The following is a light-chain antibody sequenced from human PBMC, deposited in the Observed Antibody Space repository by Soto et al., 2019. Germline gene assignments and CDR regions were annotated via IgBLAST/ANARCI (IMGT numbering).Light chain of an antibody. CDR3: NSYIPISSTHYV. CDR1: SSDIGGYNY. CDR2: DVS. V-gene: IGLV2-14*03. J-gene: IGLJ1*01. Sequence: QSALTQPASLSGSPGQSITISCTGTSSDIGGYNYVSWYQQYPGKAPKLMIYDVSNRPSGVSNRSSGSKSGNTASLTISGLHAEDHSHYYCNSYIPISSTHYVFGTGTKLTVL.